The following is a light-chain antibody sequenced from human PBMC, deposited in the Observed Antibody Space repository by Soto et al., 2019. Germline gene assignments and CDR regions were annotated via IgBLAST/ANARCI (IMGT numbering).Light chain of an antibody. J-gene: IGKJ5*01. CDR1: QSITSW. Sequence: DIQMTQSPSTLSASVGDRVTITCRVSQSITSWLAWYQQKQGKAPNLLIYDASSLESGVPPRFSGSGSGTEFTLTISSLQPDDFATDYCQQYNSYPITFGQGTRLEIK. CDR2: DAS. CDR3: QQYNSYPIT. V-gene: IGKV1-5*01.